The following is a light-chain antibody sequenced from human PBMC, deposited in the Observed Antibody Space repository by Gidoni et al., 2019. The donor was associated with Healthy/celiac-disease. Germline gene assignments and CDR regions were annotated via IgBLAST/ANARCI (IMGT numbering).Light chain of an antibody. CDR1: SSNIGSNT. CDR3: AAWDDSLNGPV. Sequence: QSVLTQPPSASWTPGQGVTISCSGSSSNIGSNTVNWYQQLPGTAPKLLIYSNNQRPSGVPDRFSGSKSGTSASLAISGLQSEDEADYYCAAWDDSLNGPVFGGGTKLTVL. J-gene: IGLJ2*01. CDR2: SNN. V-gene: IGLV1-44*01.